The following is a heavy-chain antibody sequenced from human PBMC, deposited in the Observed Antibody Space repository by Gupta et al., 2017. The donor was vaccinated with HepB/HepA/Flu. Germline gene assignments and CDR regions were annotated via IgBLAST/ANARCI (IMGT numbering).Heavy chain of an antibody. Sequence: QLQLQESGPGLVKPSETLSLTCTVSGGSITRSSYYWGWIRQPPGKGLEWIGSIYYSGSTYYNPSLKSRVTISVDTSKNQFSLKLSSVTAADTAVYYCASPFLPYYYDSSGYYFDYWGQGTLVTVSS. CDR1: GGSITRSSYY. D-gene: IGHD3-22*01. V-gene: IGHV4-39*01. CDR2: IYYSGST. CDR3: ASPFLPYYYDSSGYYFDY. J-gene: IGHJ4*02.